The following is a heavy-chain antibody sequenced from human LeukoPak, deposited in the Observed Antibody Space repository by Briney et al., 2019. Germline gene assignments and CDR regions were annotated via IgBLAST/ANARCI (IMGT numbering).Heavy chain of an antibody. Sequence: GGSLRLSCAASGFSFSTYTMNWVRQAPGKGLEWVSSISSSSSYIYYADSVKGRFTISRDNAKNSLYLQMNSLGAEDTAVYYCARDRGGYDFWSGYYTWGQGTLVTVSS. CDR1: GFSFSTYT. D-gene: IGHD3-3*01. V-gene: IGHV3-21*01. CDR2: ISSSSSYI. CDR3: ARDRGGYDFWSGYYT. J-gene: IGHJ5*02.